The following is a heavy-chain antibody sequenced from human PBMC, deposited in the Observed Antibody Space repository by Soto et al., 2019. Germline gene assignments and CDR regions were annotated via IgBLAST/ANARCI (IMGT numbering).Heavy chain of an antibody. V-gene: IGHV3-23*01. J-gene: IGHJ4*02. CDR1: GFTFSSYA. CDR2: ISGSGGST. CDR3: VKDRDIVVVREGFDY. Sequence: GGSLRLSCAASGFTFSSYAMSWVRQAPGKGLEWVSAISGSGGSTYYADSVKGRFTISRDNSKNTLYLQMNSLRAEDTAVYYCVKDRDIVVVREGFDYWGQGTLVTVSS. D-gene: IGHD2-2*01.